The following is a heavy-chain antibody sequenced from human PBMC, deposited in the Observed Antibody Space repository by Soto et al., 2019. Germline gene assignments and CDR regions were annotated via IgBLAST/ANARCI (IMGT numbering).Heavy chain of an antibody. CDR1: GGSISFYY. CDR3: ARDRRGGTRPHYYDSSGYYNPFDR. V-gene: IGHV4-4*07. Sequence: SETLSLTCTVSGGSISFYYWSWIRQPAGKGLEWIGRVYSSGNTNYNPSLKSRLTMSVDTSNNQFSLKLRSVTAADTAMYYCARDRRGGTRPHYYDSSGYYNPFDRWGQGTLVTVSS. CDR2: VYSSGNT. J-gene: IGHJ4*02. D-gene: IGHD3-22*01.